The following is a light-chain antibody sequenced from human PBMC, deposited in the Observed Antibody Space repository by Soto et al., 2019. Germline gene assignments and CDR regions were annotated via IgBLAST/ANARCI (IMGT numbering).Light chain of an antibody. Sequence: QSALTQPAAVSGSPGQSITISCTGTSSDVGSYNLVSWYQQIPGNAPKLIIYEATRRPSGVSGRFSGSRAGHTASLTISGLQAEDEADYYCSSYAGSGTYVFGSGTRVTVV. CDR3: SSYAGSGTYV. CDR2: EAT. J-gene: IGLJ1*01. V-gene: IGLV2-23*01. CDR1: SSDVGSYNL.